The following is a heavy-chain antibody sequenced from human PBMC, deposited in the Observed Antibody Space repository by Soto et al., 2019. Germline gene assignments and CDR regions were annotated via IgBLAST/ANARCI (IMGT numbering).Heavy chain of an antibody. Sequence: EVQLVESGGGLVQPGGSLRLSCAASGFTVSNNYMRWVGQAPGKGLEWVSLIYSGGATYYAESVKSRFTISRYNSKNTQYLQMNSLRAEDTAVYYCARDGTYNWVGGQGILVTVSS. CDR3: ARDGTYNWV. J-gene: IGHJ4*02. V-gene: IGHV3-66*01. CDR1: GFTVSNNY. D-gene: IGHD1-1*01. CDR2: IYSGGAT.